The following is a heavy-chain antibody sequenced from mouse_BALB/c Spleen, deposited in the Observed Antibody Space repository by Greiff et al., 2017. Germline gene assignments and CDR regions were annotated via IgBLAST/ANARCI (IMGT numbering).Heavy chain of an antibody. CDR2: IDPANGNT. V-gene: IGHV14-3*02. J-gene: IGHJ3*01. Sequence: EVHLVESGAELVKPGASVKLSCTASGFNIKDTYMHWVKQRPEQGLEWIGRIDPANGNTKYDPKFQGKATITADTSSNTAYLQLSSLTSEDTAVYYCATTAYWGQGTLVTVSA. CDR1: GFNIKDTY. D-gene: IGHD1-1*01. CDR3: ATTAY.